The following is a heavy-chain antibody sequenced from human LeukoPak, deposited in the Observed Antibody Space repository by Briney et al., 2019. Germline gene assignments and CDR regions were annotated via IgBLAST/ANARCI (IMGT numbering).Heavy chain of an antibody. CDR1: GYTFTGYY. J-gene: IGHJ4*02. CDR2: INPNSGGT. V-gene: IGHV1-2*02. Sequence: ASVKVSCKASGYTFTGYYMHWVRQAPGQGLEWMGWINPNSGGTNYAQKFQGRVTMTRNTSISTAYMELSSLRSEDTAVYYCARGGLVTANYWGQGTLVTVSS. CDR3: ARGGLVTANY. D-gene: IGHD2-21*02.